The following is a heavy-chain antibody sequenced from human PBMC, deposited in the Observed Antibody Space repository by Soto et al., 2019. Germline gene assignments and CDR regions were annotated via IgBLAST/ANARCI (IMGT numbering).Heavy chain of an antibody. Sequence: GGSLRLSCAASGFTFSSYAMSWVRQAPGKGLEWVSAISGSGGSTYYADSVKGRFTISRDNSKNTLYLQMNSLRAEDTAVYYCAKDFEGYCSGGSCPGGVDDPWGQGTLVTVSS. D-gene: IGHD2-15*01. V-gene: IGHV3-23*01. CDR2: ISGSGGST. CDR3: AKDFEGYCSGGSCPGGVDDP. J-gene: IGHJ5*02. CDR1: GFTFSSYA.